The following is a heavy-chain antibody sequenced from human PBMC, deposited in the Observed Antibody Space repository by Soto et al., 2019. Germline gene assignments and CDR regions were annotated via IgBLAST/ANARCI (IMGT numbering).Heavy chain of an antibody. J-gene: IGHJ4*02. Sequence: GSLRLSCAASGFTFSSYWMSWVRQAPGKGLEWVANIKQDGSEKYYVDSVKGRFTISRDNAKNSLYLQMNSLRAEDTAVYCCARELPINWGSNDYWGQGTLVTVSS. CDR1: GFTFSSYW. V-gene: IGHV3-7*03. D-gene: IGHD7-27*01. CDR2: IKQDGSEK. CDR3: ARELPINWGSNDY.